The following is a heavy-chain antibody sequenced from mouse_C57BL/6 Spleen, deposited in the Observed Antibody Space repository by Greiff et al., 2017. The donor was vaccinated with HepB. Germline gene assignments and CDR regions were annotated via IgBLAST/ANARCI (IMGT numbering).Heavy chain of an antibody. Sequence: QVQLQQPGAELVKPGASVKLSCKASGYTFTSYWMHWVKQRPGRGLEWIGRIDPNSGGTKYNEKFKSKATLTVDKPSSTAYMQLSSLTSEDSAVSYCARGITTVVATYDFDYWGQGTTLTVSS. D-gene: IGHD1-1*01. CDR1: GYTFTSYW. CDR2: IDPNSGGT. V-gene: IGHV1-72*01. J-gene: IGHJ2*01. CDR3: ARGITTVVATYDFDY.